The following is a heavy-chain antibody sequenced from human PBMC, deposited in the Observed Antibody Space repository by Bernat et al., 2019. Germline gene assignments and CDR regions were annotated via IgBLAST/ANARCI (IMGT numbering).Heavy chain of an antibody. CDR2: ISYDGSNK. CDR1: GFTFSSYG. CDR3: AKDLQLARDSLGGRFDP. D-gene: IGHD6-13*01. J-gene: IGHJ5*02. V-gene: IGHV3-30*18. Sequence: QVQLVESGGGVVQPGRSLRLSCAASGFTFSSYGMHWVRQAPGKGLEWVAVISYDGSNKYYADSVKGRFTISRDNSKNTLYLQMNSLRAEDTAVYYGAKDLQLARDSLGGRFDPWGQGTLVTVSS.